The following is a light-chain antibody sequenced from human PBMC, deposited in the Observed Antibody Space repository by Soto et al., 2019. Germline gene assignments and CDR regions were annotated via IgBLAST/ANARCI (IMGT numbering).Light chain of an antibody. CDR3: QQRSNWIP. CDR2: DAS. Sequence: EIVLTQSPATLSLSPGERATLSCRASQSVSSYLGWYQQKPGQAPRLLIYDASNRATGIPARFSGSGSGTDFTLTISSLEPEYFAVYYCQQRSNWIPFGQGTRLEIK. J-gene: IGKJ5*01. V-gene: IGKV3-11*01. CDR1: QSVSSY.